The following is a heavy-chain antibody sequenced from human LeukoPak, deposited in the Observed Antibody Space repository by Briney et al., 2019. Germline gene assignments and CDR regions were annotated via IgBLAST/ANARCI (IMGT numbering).Heavy chain of an antibody. V-gene: IGHV4-59*01. Sequence: SETLSLTCTVSGGSISSYYWSWIWQPPGKGLEWIGYIYYSGSTNYNPSLKSRVTISVDTSKNQFSLKLSSVTAADTAVYYCARGERWLQSYFDYWGQGTLVTVSS. CDR1: GGSISSYY. D-gene: IGHD5-24*01. J-gene: IGHJ4*02. CDR2: IYYSGST. CDR3: ARGERWLQSYFDY.